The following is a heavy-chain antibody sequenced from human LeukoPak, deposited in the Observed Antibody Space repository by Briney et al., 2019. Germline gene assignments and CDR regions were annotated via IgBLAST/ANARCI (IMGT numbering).Heavy chain of an antibody. CDR3: ARVSEEVIILLDY. D-gene: IGHD3-3*01. CDR2: INAGNGNT. Sequence: ASVKVSCKASGYTFTSYAMHWVRQAPGQRLEWMGWINAGNGNTKYSQKLQGRVTMTTDTSTSTAYMELRSLRSDDTAVYYCARVSEEVIILLDYWGQGTLVTVSS. J-gene: IGHJ4*02. CDR1: GYTFTSYA. V-gene: IGHV1-3*01.